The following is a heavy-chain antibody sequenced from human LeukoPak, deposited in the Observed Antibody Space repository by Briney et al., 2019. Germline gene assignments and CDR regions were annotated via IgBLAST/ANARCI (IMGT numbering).Heavy chain of an antibody. CDR1: GFTFRSDW. CDR2: IKEDGSEK. V-gene: IGHV3-7*04. D-gene: IGHD3-22*01. Sequence: PGGSLRLSCAASGFTFRSDWMSWVRQAPGKGLEWAANIKEDGSEKYYVDSVKGRSTISRDNAKNSLFLQMNSLRAEDTAVYYCARVPSSGYFYFEYWGQGTLVTVSS. CDR3: ARVPSSGYFYFEY. J-gene: IGHJ4*02.